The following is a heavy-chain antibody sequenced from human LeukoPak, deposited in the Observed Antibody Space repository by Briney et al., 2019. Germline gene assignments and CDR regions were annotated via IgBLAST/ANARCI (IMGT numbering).Heavy chain of an antibody. CDR1: GGSISSYY. V-gene: IGHV4-4*07. CDR3: ARDLPSSSLNYYYYYYMDV. D-gene: IGHD6-13*01. CDR2: IYTSGST. J-gene: IGHJ6*03. Sequence: PSETLSLNCTVSGGSISSYYWSWIRQPAGKGLEWIGRIYTSGSTNYNPSLKSRVTMSVDTSKNQFSLKLSSVTAADTAVYYCARDLPSSSLNYYYYYYMDVWGKGTTVTVSS.